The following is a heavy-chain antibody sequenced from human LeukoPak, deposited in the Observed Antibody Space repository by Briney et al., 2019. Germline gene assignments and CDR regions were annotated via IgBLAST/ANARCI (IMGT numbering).Heavy chain of an antibody. J-gene: IGHJ5*02. CDR1: GYTFTGYY. Sequence: ASVKVSCKASGYTFTGYYMHWVRQAPGQGLEWMGGIIPIFGTANYAQKFQGRVTITADESTSTAYMELSSLRSEDTAVYYCARNIVVVVAASLSPFDPWGQGTLVTVSS. D-gene: IGHD2-15*01. CDR2: IIPIFGTA. V-gene: IGHV1-69*13. CDR3: ARNIVVVVAASLSPFDP.